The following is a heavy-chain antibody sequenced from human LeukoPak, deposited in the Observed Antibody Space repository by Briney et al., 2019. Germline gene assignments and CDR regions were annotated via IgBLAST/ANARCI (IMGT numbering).Heavy chain of an antibody. D-gene: IGHD3-10*01. Sequence: GGSLRLSCAASGFKFSDYWMSWIRQAPGRGLEWVANIKEDGSQKYSVGSVKGRFTISRDNAKESLYLQMTSLRVEDTAVYYCARDAGASDGPGGFAPWAQGTLVTVSS. CDR3: ARDAGASDGPGGFAP. CDR2: IKEDGSQK. CDR1: GFKFSDYW. J-gene: IGHJ5*02. V-gene: IGHV3-7*01.